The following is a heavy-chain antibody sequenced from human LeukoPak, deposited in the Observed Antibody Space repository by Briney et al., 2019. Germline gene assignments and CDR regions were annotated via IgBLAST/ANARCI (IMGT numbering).Heavy chain of an antibody. Sequence: SETLSLTCIVSGYSISSGYCWGWIRQPPGKGLEWIGSIYHSGSTYYNPSLKSRVTISVDTSKNQFSLKLSSVTAADTAVYYCARFQSRLYYYYYMDVWGKGTTVTVSS. J-gene: IGHJ6*03. V-gene: IGHV4-38-2*02. CDR2: IYHSGST. CDR1: GYSISSGYC. CDR3: ARFQSRLYYYYYMDV.